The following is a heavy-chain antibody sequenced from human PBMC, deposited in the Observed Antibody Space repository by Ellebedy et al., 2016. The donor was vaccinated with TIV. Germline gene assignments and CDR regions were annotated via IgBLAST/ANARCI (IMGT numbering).Heavy chain of an antibody. V-gene: IGHV3-30*03. CDR2: ISYHGRNA. D-gene: IGHD1-1*01. J-gene: IGHJ4*02. Sequence: GESLKISCAASGFTVSSNYMSWVRQAPGKGLEWVAVISYHGRNAYYADSVRGRFTISRDNSKNTLYVQMNSLRAEDTAVYYCARMDWSDVDLRHYYFDYWGQGSLVTVSS. CDR3: ARMDWSDVDLRHYYFDY. CDR1: GFTVSSNY.